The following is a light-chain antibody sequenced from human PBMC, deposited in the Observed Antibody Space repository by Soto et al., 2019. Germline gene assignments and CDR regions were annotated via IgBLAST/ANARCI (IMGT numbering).Light chain of an antibody. CDR3: QQYGNSPRT. V-gene: IGKV3-20*01. Sequence: EIVLTQSPGTLSLSPGERATISCQASQSVTSSYLAWYQQKPGQAPRLLIYGASSRATGIPDRFSGSGSGTDFTLTISSLEPEDFAVYYCQQYGNSPRTFGQGTKVDIK. J-gene: IGKJ1*01. CDR2: GAS. CDR1: QSVTSSY.